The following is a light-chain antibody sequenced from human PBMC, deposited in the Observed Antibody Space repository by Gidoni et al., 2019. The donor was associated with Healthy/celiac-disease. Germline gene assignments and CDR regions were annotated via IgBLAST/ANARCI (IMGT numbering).Light chain of an antibody. J-gene: IGLJ2*01. V-gene: IGLV2-14*01. CDR1: SSDVGGYNY. Sequence: QSALTQHASVSGSPGPSVTTSCTGTSSDVGGYNYVSWYQQHPGKAPKLMIYDVSNRPSGVSNRFSGSKSGNTASLTISGLQAEDEADYYCSSYTSSSTPLFGGGTKLTVL. CDR2: DVS. CDR3: SSYTSSSTPL.